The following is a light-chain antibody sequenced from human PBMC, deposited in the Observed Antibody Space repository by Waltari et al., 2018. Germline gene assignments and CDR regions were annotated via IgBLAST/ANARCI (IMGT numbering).Light chain of an antibody. CDR3: CSYAGSYV. CDR1: SSDVGGYNY. V-gene: IGLV2-11*01. CDR2: DVR. Sequence: QPALTPPRSVSGAPGPSVTLSCTGTSSDVGGYNYVSWYQQHPGKAPKLRIYDVRKRPSGVPDRFSGSKSGNTASLTISGLQAEDEADYYCCSYAGSYVFGTGTKVTVL. J-gene: IGLJ1*01.